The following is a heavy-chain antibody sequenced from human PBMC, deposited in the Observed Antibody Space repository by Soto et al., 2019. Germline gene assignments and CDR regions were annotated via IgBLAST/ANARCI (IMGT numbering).Heavy chain of an antibody. CDR2: TYYRSKWYN. CDR3: ATGDSSIAGPLDAFDI. J-gene: IGHJ3*02. D-gene: IGHD6-6*01. Sequence: SQTLSLTCAISGDSVSSNSAAWNWIRQSPSRGLEWLGRTYYRSKWYNDYAVSVKSRITINPDTSKNQFSLQLNSVTPEDTAVYYCATGDSSIAGPLDAFDIWGQGPMVTVSS. CDR1: GDSVSSNSAA. V-gene: IGHV6-1*01.